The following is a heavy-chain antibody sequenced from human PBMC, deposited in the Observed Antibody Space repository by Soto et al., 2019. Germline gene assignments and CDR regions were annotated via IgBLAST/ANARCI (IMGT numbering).Heavy chain of an antibody. CDR2: ISSSSSYI. J-gene: IGHJ4*02. Sequence: EVQLVESGGGLVKPGGSLRVSCAASGFTFSSYSMNWVRQAPGKGLEWVSSISSSSSYIYYADSVKGRFTISRDNAKNSVYLQMNSLRAEDTAVYYCASHPRDSSGYWYYFDYWGQGTLVTVSS. CDR1: GFTFSSYS. D-gene: IGHD3-22*01. CDR3: ASHPRDSSGYWYYFDY. V-gene: IGHV3-21*01.